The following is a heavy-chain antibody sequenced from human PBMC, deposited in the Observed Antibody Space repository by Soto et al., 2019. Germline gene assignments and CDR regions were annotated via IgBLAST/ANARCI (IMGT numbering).Heavy chain of an antibody. CDR3: AKNRHWNYGAPRELDS. J-gene: IGHJ4*02. D-gene: IGHD1-7*01. CDR2: ISNSGGST. V-gene: IGHV3-23*01. Sequence: GGSLRLSCAASGFTFGNYAMNWVRQAPGKGLQWVSGISNSGGSTYYADSVKGRFTISRDNSNNTLYLQLNSVRAEDTALYYCAKNRHWNYGAPRELDSWGQGTLVTVSS. CDR1: GFTFGNYA.